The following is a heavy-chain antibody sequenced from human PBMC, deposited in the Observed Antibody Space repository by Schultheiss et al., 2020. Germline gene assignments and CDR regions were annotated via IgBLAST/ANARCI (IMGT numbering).Heavy chain of an antibody. D-gene: IGHD3-3*01. CDR1: GYTFTSYY. CDR3: ARESQELRFYDY. CDR2: SNAGNGNT. J-gene: IGHJ4*02. Sequence: ASVKVSCKASGYTFTSYYMHWVRQAPGQRLEWMGWSNAGNGNTKYSQEFQGRVTITRDTSASTAYMELRSLRSDDTAVYYCARESQELRFYDYWGQGTLVTVSS. V-gene: IGHV1-3*02.